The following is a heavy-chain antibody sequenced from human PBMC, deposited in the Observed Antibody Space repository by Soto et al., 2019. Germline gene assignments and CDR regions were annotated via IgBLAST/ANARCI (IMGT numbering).Heavy chain of an antibody. CDR2: IYSGGST. J-gene: IGHJ4*02. D-gene: IGHD4-17*01. CDR3: ARDRHFYGDRLDYDY. V-gene: IGHV3-66*01. CDR1: GFTVSSNY. Sequence: GGSLRLSCAASGFTVSSNYMSWVRQAPGKGLKWVSVIYSGGSTYYADSVKGRFTISRDNSKNTLYLQMNSLRAEDTALFYFARDRHFYGDRLDYDYWGQGTLVTVSS.